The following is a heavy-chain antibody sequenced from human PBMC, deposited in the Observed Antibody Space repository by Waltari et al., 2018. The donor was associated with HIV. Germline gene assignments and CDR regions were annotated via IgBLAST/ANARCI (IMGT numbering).Heavy chain of an antibody. CDR1: GYTFTGYS. CDR2: INPNSGGT. V-gene: IGHV1-2*06. D-gene: IGHD6-13*01. Sequence: QVQLVQSGAEVKKPGASVKVSCKASGYTFTGYSMPWVRQAPGQGREWMGRINPNSGGTNYAQKFQGRVTMTRDTSISTAYMELSRLRSDDTAVYYCGRGSRYSSSWYDYFDYWGQGTLVTVSS. J-gene: IGHJ4*02. CDR3: GRGSRYSSSWYDYFDY.